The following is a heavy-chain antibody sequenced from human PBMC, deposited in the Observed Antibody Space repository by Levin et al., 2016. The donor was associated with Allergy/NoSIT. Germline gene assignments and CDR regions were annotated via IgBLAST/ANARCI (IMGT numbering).Heavy chain of an antibody. D-gene: IGHD2-8*02. CDR2: LTIAGVT. Sequence: WIRQPPGKGLEWVSTLTIAGVTLYSDSVKGRFTISRDNSKNTLYLQMNSLRADDTAVYYCAKHLLTRGYCPSDHWGQGTLVTVSS. V-gene: IGHV3-23*01. CDR3: AKHLLTRGYCPSDH. J-gene: IGHJ4*02.